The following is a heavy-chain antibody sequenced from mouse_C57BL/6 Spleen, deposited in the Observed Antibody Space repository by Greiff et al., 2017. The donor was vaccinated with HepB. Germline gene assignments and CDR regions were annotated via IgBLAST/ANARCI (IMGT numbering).Heavy chain of an antibody. V-gene: IGHV14-3*01. CDR1: GFNIKNTY. CDR3: VGLITTVVEDFDY. Sequence: EVKVVESVAELVRPGASVKLSCTASGFNIKNTYMHWVKQRPEQGLEWIGRIDPANGNTKYAPKFQGKATITADTSSNTAYLQLSSLTSEDTAIYYCVGLITTVVEDFDYWGQGTTLTVSS. J-gene: IGHJ2*01. D-gene: IGHD1-1*01. CDR2: IDPANGNT.